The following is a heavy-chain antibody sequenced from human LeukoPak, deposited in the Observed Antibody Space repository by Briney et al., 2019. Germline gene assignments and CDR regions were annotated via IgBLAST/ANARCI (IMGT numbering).Heavy chain of an antibody. CDR1: GGTFSSYA. D-gene: IGHD2-15*01. V-gene: IGHV1-69*05. J-gene: IGHJ3*02. Sequence: SVKVSCKASGGTFSSYAISWVRQAPGQGLEWMGGIIPIFGTANYAQKFQGRVTITTDESTSTAYMELSSLRSEGTAVYYCASGDCSGGGCYVPWEARKRWAFNAFDIWGQGTMVTVSS. CDR3: ASGDCSGGGCYVPWEARKRWAFNAFDI. CDR2: IIPIFGTA.